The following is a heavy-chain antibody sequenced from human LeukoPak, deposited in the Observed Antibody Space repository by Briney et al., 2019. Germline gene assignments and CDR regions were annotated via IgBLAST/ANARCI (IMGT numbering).Heavy chain of an antibody. J-gene: IGHJ4*02. Sequence: SLRLSCAASGFTFSSYAMSWVRQAPGKGLEWVSAISASVGSTYYADSVRGRFTITRDNSKNTLYLQMNSLRAEDTAVYYCAKDSFSSQQLAPGYFDYWGQGTLVAVSS. D-gene: IGHD6-13*01. CDR1: GFTFSSYA. CDR2: ISASVGST. V-gene: IGHV3-23*01. CDR3: AKDSFSSQQLAPGYFDY.